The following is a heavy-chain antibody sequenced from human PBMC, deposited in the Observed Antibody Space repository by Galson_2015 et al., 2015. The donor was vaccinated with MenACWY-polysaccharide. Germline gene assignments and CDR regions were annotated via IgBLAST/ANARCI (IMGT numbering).Heavy chain of an antibody. CDR3: ARRSLDNWYFDL. V-gene: IGHV4-59*10. CDR1: HASISSYY. Sequence: ATLSLTCAVSHASISSYYWSWIRPSADKGLEYIGRIHATGSTAYNTSFRSRVAMSVDLPRNQVSLRLASVTASDTAIYFCARRSLDNWYFDLWGRGSLVIVSS. D-gene: IGHD1-1*01. CDR2: IHATGST. J-gene: IGHJ2*01.